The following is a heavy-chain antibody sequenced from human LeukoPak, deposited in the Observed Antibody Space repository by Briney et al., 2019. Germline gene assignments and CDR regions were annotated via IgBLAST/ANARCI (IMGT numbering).Heavy chain of an antibody. Sequence: GASVKVSCKASGGTFSSYAISWVRQAPGQGLEWMGRIIPILGIANYAQKFQGRVTITADKSTSTAYMELSSLRPEDTAVYYCARASGYCSGGSCYTNPTYFDYWGQGTLVTVSS. J-gene: IGHJ4*02. D-gene: IGHD2-15*01. V-gene: IGHV1-69*04. CDR2: IIPILGIA. CDR1: GGTFSSYA. CDR3: ARASGYCSGGSCYTNPTYFDY.